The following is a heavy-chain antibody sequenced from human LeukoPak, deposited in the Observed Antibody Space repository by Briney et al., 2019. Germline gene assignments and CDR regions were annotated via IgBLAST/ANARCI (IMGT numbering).Heavy chain of an antibody. J-gene: IGHJ4*02. CDR1: GYSFTSYW. CDR2: IYPGDSDT. D-gene: IGHD6-13*01. Sequence: GESLKISCKGSGYSFTSYWIGWVRQMPGKGLEWMGIIYPGDSDTRYSPSFQGQVTISADKSISTAYLQWSSLKASDTAMYYCATSIAAAGPNFDYWGQGTLVTVSS. CDR3: ATSIAAAGPNFDY. V-gene: IGHV5-51*01.